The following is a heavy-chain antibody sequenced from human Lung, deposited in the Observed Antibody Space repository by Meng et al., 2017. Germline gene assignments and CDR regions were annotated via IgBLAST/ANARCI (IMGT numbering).Heavy chain of an antibody. V-gene: IGHV1-18*01. CDR1: GYTFTNYG. CDR3: ARVEVGITSGDY. CDR2: INAYNGDT. D-gene: IGHD2-21*01. Sequence: QAQLVQSGGEVKMPGASVKVSCKASGYTFTNYGITWVRQDPGQGLEWMGWINAYNGDTNYAQTLQGRVTMTTDTSTSTAYMELRSLRSDDTAVYYCARVEVGITSGDYWGQGTLVTVSS. J-gene: IGHJ4*02.